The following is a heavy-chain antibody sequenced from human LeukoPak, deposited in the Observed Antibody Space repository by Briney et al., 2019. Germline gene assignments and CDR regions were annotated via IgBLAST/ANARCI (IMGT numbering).Heavy chain of an antibody. D-gene: IGHD3-22*01. CDR1: GGSFSGYY. V-gene: IGHV4-34*01. CDR3: ARAHYYDSSGYYLPSYYFDY. Sequence: SETLSLTCAVYGGSFSGYYWSWIRQPPGKGLEWIGEINHSGSTNYNPSLKSRVTISLDTSKNQFFLKLTSVPAADTAVYYCARAHYYDSSGYYLPSYYFDYWGQGTLVTVSS. CDR2: INHSGST. J-gene: IGHJ4*02.